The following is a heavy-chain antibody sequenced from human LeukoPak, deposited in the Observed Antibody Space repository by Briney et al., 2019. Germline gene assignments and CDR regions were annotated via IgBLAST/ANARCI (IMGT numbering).Heavy chain of an antibody. D-gene: IGHD3-22*01. CDR2: ISSSGSTI. Sequence: PGGSMRLSCAASGFTFSSYEMNWDRQAPGKGLEWVSYISSSGSTIYYADSVKGRFTISRDNAKNSLYLQMNSLRAEDTAVYYCARVPTIPTYYYDSSGYPTWGGYFDYWGQGTLVTVSS. J-gene: IGHJ4*02. CDR3: ARVPTIPTYYYDSSGYPTWGGYFDY. CDR1: GFTFSSYE. V-gene: IGHV3-48*03.